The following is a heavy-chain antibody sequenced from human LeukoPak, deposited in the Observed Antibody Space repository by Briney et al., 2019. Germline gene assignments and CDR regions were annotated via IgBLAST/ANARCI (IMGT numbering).Heavy chain of an antibody. V-gene: IGHV3-21*01. Sequence: GESLRLSCAASGFTFSSYSMNWVRQAPGKGLEWVSSISSSSSYIYYADSVKGRFTISRDNAKNSLYLQMNSLRAEDTAVYYCARVGHREANYWGQGTLVTVSS. D-gene: IGHD1-26*01. CDR1: GFTFSSYS. J-gene: IGHJ4*02. CDR3: ARVGHREANY. CDR2: ISSSSSYI.